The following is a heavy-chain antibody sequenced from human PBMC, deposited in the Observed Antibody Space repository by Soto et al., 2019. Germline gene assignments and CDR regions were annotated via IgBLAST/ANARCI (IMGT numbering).Heavy chain of an antibody. D-gene: IGHD6-19*01. CDR2: VHNSGST. CDR3: ATLPYTSGSTVWFDP. V-gene: IGHV4-59*08. CDR1: GGSISSHY. J-gene: IGHJ5*02. Sequence: PSETLSLTCTVSGGSISSHYWSWIRQPPGKRLEWIGYVHNSGSTNYNPSLKSRVTTAVDTSKNQFSLRLSSVTAADTAVYYCATLPYTSGSTVWFDPWGQGTLVTVAS.